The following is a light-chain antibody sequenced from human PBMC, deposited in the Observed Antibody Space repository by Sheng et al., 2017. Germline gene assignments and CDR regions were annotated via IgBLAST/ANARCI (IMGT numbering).Light chain of an antibody. Sequence: EIVLTQSPGTLSLSPGERATLSCRASQSVSSNYLAWYQQKPGQAPRLLIFDASSRATGIPDRFSGSGSGTDFTLTISRLEPEDFAVYYCQQYNSWPGFGPGTRVD. J-gene: IGKJ3*01. CDR1: QSVSSNY. CDR3: QQYNSWPG. CDR2: DAS. V-gene: IGKV3-20*01.